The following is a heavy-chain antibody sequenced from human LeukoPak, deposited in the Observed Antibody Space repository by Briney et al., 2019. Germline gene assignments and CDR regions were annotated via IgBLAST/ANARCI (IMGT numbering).Heavy chain of an antibody. D-gene: IGHD2-2*01. CDR2: INYSGST. V-gene: IGHV4-34*01. Sequence: KPSETLSLTCGVYGGSLTGSYWSWIRQPPGKGPEWIGEINYSGSTNYNPSLKSRVTISVDTSKNQFSLKLSSVTAADTAVYYCARGLRGYCSSTSCRPYAFDIWGQGTMVTVSS. CDR3: ARGLRGYCSSTSCRPYAFDI. J-gene: IGHJ3*02. CDR1: GGSLTGSY.